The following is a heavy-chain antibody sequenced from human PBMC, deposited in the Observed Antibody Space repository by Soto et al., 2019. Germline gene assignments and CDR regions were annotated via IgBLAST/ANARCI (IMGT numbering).Heavy chain of an antibody. Sequence: GSLRLSCAASGFTFSSYGMHWVRQAPGKGLEWVAVISYDGSNKYYADSVKGRFTISRDNSKNTLYLQMNSLRAEDTAVYYCAKDREGAAVHPPDYWGQGTLVTVSS. CDR3: AKDREGAAVHPPDY. CDR1: GFTFSSYG. CDR2: ISYDGSNK. V-gene: IGHV3-30*18. J-gene: IGHJ4*02. D-gene: IGHD6-13*01.